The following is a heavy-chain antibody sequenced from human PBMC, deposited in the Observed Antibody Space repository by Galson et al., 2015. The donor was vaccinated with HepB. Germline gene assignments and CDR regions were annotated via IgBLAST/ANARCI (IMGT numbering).Heavy chain of an antibody. CDR3: AKMSAFDI. J-gene: IGHJ3*02. CDR2: ISYDGSNK. Sequence: LRLSCAASGFTFSSYAMHWVRQAPGKGLEWVAVISYDGSNKYYADSVKGRFTISRDNSKNTLYLQMNSLRAEDTAVYYCAKMSAFDIWGQGTMVTVSS. D-gene: IGHD5-24*01. CDR1: GFTFSSYA. V-gene: IGHV3-30*04.